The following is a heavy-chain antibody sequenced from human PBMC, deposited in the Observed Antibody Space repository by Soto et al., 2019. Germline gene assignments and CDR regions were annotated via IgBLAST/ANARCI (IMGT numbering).Heavy chain of an antibody. CDR2: ISGSGGST. CDR3: AKVDYYYDSSGYYPPSWYFDY. D-gene: IGHD3-22*01. CDR1: GFTFSSYV. V-gene: IGHV3-23*01. J-gene: IGHJ4*02. Sequence: EVQLLESGGGLVQPGGSLRLSCAASGFTFSSYVMSWVRQAPGKGLEWVSAISGSGGSTYYADSVKGRFTISRDNSKNTLYLQMNSLRAEDTAVYYCAKVDYYYDSSGYYPPSWYFDYWGQGTLVTVSS.